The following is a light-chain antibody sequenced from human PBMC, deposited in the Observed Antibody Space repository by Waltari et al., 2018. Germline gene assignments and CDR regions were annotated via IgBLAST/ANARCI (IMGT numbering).Light chain of an antibody. CDR3: QVWDSSRHHVI. J-gene: IGLJ2*01. Sequence: SYILTQPPSVSVAPGQTARTTCGADDIGDSSVHWCQPRPGQAPVLVIYYDTDRPSGIPDRFSGSHFGNTATLTISRVEAGDEADYYCQVWDSSRHHVIFGGGTRLTVL. V-gene: IGLV3-21*04. CDR2: YDT. CDR1: DIGDSS.